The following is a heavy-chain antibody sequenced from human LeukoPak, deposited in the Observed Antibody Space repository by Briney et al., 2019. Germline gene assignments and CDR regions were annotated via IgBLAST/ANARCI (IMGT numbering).Heavy chain of an antibody. D-gene: IGHD5-12*01. CDR2: ISSSGSTI. CDR1: GFTFSDYY. V-gene: IGHV3-11*01. Sequence: GGSLRLSCAASGFTFSDYYMSWIRQAPGKGLEWVSYISSSGSTIYYADSVKGRFTISRDNAKNSLYLQMNSLRAEDTAVYYCAGGPVEMATIDAFDIWGQGTMVTVSS. CDR3: AGGPVEMATIDAFDI. J-gene: IGHJ3*02.